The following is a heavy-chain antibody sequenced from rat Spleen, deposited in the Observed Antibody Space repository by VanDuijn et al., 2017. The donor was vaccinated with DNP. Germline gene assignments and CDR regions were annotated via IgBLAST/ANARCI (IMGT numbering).Heavy chain of an antibody. CDR2: ISYSGST. CDR3: AKGPNYGGWSDYFDY. D-gene: IGHD1-11*01. J-gene: IGHJ2*01. V-gene: IGHV3-1*01. CDR1: DYSITSNY. Sequence: EVQLQESGPGLVKPSQSLSLTCSVTDYSITSNYWGWIRKFPGNKMEWMAYISYSGSTGYNPSLKSRISITRDTSKNQFFLQLNSVNTEDRATYYCAKGPNYGGWSDYFDYWGQGVMVTVSS.